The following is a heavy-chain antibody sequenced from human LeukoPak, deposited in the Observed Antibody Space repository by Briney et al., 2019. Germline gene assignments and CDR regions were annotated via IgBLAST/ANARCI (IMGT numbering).Heavy chain of an antibody. CDR2: ISSTSSTI. D-gene: IGHD3-22*01. J-gene: IGHJ3*02. Sequence: GSLRLSCAGSGFTFDDYAMHWVRQAPGKGLEWVSYISSTSSTIYYADSVKGRFTISRDNAKNSLYLQMNSLRDEDTAVYYCARAAPYYYDSSGYSAFDSWGQGTMVTVSA. V-gene: IGHV3-48*02. CDR1: GFTFDDYA. CDR3: ARAAPYYYDSSGYSAFDS.